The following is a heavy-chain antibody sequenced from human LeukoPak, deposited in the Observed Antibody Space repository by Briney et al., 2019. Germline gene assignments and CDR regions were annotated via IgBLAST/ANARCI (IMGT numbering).Heavy chain of an antibody. D-gene: IGHD2-15*01. CDR1: GGTFSSYA. V-gene: IGHV1-69*13. CDR2: IIPIFGTA. Sequence: SVKVSCKASGGTFSSYAISCVRHAPGQGRECMGGIIPIFGTANYAEKFQGRVTITAHEPTSPAYMELSSLRSEDTAVYYCARSPDCSGGSCYSSSGWFDPWGQGTLVTVSS. CDR3: ARSPDCSGGSCYSSSGWFDP. J-gene: IGHJ5*02.